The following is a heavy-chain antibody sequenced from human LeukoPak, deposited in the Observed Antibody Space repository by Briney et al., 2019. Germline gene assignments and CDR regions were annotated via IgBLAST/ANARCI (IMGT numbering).Heavy chain of an antibody. CDR1: GVSISSGGYS. V-gene: IGHV4-30-2*01. CDR3: VREGVEDSVPFDI. CDR2: IYHSGST. J-gene: IGHJ3*02. D-gene: IGHD2-15*01. Sequence: KPSETLSLTCAVSGVSISSGGYSWSWIREPPGKGLEWIGYIYHSGSTYYNPSLKSRVTISVDRSKNQFSLKLSSVTAADTAVYYCVREGVEDSVPFDIWGQGTMVPVSS.